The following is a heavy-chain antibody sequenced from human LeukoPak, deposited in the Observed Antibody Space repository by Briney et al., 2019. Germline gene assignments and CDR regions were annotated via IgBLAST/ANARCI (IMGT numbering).Heavy chain of an antibody. J-gene: IGHJ4*02. Sequence: PSETLSLTCTVSGGSISSYYWSWIRQPPGKGLEWIGYIYYSGSTNYNPSLKSRVTISVDTSKNQFSLKLSSVTAADTAVYYCARLLYSSGSYYFDYWGQGTLVTVSS. CDR3: ARLLYSSGSYYFDY. V-gene: IGHV4-59*08. D-gene: IGHD6-19*01. CDR2: IYYSGST. CDR1: GGSISSYY.